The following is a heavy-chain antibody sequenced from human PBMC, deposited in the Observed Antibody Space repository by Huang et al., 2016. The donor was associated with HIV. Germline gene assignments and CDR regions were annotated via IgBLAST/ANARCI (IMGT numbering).Heavy chain of an antibody. J-gene: IGHJ6*02. Sequence: QVQLVQSGAEVKKPGASVKVSCKTSGYTFTSDSIHWVRQAPGQGLEWMGSINPDVDSTSYAPKFQGRVTMTRDTSTSTVYMELSSLRSEDTAMYYCAREGQGYAMDVWGQGTTVTVSS. V-gene: IGHV1-46*01. CDR3: AREGQGYAMDV. CDR2: INPDVDST. CDR1: GYTFTSDS.